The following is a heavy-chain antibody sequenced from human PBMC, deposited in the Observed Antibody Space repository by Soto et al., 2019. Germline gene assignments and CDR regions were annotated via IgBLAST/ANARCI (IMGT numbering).Heavy chain of an antibody. J-gene: IGHJ4*02. D-gene: IGHD5-12*01. V-gene: IGHV1-69*12. Sequence: QVQLVQSGAEVKKPGSSVKVSCKASGGTFSSYAISWVRQAPGQGLEWMGGIIPIFGTANYAQKFQGRVTITADESTSTDYMELSSLRSEDTAVYYCARDEGVSKGGYNGHFGYWGQGTLVTVSS. CDR1: GGTFSSYA. CDR2: IIPIFGTA. CDR3: ARDEGVSKGGYNGHFGY.